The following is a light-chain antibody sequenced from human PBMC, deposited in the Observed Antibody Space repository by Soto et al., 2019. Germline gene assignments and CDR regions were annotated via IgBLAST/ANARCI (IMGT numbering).Light chain of an antibody. CDR2: GAS. V-gene: IGKV3-20*01. CDR1: QSVSSSY. Sequence: EIVLTQSPGTLSLSPGERATLSCRASQSVSSSYLAWYQQKPGQAPRLLIYGASSRDTGIPDRFSGSGSGTDFTLTISRLEPEYFAVYCCQQYGRGPTYAFRQGTKLEIK. J-gene: IGKJ2*01. CDR3: QQYGRGPTYA.